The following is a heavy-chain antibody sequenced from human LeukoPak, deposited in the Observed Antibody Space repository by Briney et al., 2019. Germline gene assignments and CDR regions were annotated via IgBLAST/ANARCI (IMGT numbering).Heavy chain of an antibody. CDR3: ARDFDGPRASDY. J-gene: IGHJ4*02. D-gene: IGHD4-17*01. CDR1: GFTFSYFW. V-gene: IGHV3-74*01. CDR2: TNTDGSYS. Sequence: GGSLRLSCAASGFTFSYFWMHWFRQTPGKGLVWVSCTNTDGSYSSYADSVKGRFTISRDNVRNTLYLQMSSPRAEDSAVYYCARDFDGPRASDYWGQGISVTVSS.